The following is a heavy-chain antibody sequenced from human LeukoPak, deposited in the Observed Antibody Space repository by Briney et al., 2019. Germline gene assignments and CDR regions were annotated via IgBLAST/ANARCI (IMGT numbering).Heavy chain of an antibody. CDR1: GGSISSYY. V-gene: IGHV4-59*08. CDR2: IYYSGST. J-gene: IGHJ4*02. Sequence: SETLSLTCTVSGGSISSYYWSWIRQPPGKGLEWIGYIYYSGSTNYNPSLKSRVTISVDTSKSQFSLKLSSVTAADTAVYYCASTNYYGSGSPLDYWGQGTLVTVSS. D-gene: IGHD3-10*01. CDR3: ASTNYYGSGSPLDY.